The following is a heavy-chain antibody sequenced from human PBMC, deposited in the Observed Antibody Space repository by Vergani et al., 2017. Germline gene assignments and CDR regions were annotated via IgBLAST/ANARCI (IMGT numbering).Heavy chain of an antibody. Sequence: DVDLVESGGGFVQPGGSRRLSCAASGFSFRTFSMFWVRQPPGKGLAWVSKISPDGRTTEYADSVRGRFTISRDNANSMLYLQMNSLRAEDTAVYYCAKLGYSSSWYEDRDYYMDVWGKGTTVTVSS. V-gene: IGHV3-74*03. D-gene: IGHD6-13*01. CDR1: GFSFRTFS. J-gene: IGHJ6*03. CDR3: AKLGYSSSWYEDRDYYMDV. CDR2: ISPDGRTT.